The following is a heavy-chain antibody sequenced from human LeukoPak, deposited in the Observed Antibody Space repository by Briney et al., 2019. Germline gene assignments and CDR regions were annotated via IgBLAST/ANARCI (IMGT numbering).Heavy chain of an antibody. CDR3: ARDGDGYISDS. CDR2: ISSSASTI. V-gene: IGHV3-48*03. CDR1: GFSFNTYD. D-gene: IGHD5-24*01. Sequence: PGGSLRLSCAASGFSFNTYDLTWVRQAPGKGLEWVSYISSSASTIFYADSVKGRFTISRDNAKDSLFLQMNSLRAEDTAIYYCARDGDGYISDSWGQGTPVTVSS. J-gene: IGHJ4*02.